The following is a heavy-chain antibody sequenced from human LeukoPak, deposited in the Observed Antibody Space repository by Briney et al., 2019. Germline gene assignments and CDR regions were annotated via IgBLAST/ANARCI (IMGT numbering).Heavy chain of an antibody. Sequence: AGGSLRLSCAASGFRFSTYAMSWVRQTPGKGLEWVSSISDNGGNTYYADSVKGRFTISRDNSKSTLYMQMNSLRAEDTAIYYCASDDNWGQGALVTVSS. CDR1: GFRFSTYA. D-gene: IGHD3-22*01. CDR2: ISDNGGNT. J-gene: IGHJ4*02. V-gene: IGHV3-23*01. CDR3: ASDDN.